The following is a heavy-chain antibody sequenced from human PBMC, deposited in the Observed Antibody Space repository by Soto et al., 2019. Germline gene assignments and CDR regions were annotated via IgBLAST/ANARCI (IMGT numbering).Heavy chain of an antibody. CDR2: ISSSSSYI. D-gene: IGHD5-18*01. CDR3: ARDQPGYSYGYGLGY. J-gene: IGHJ4*02. Sequence: EVQLVESGGGLVKPGGSLRLSCAASGFTCSSYSMNWVRQAPGKGLEWVSSISSSSSYIYYADSVKGRFTISRDNAKNSLYLQINSLRAEDTAVYYCARDQPGYSYGYGLGYWGQGTLVTVSS. V-gene: IGHV3-21*01. CDR1: GFTCSSYS.